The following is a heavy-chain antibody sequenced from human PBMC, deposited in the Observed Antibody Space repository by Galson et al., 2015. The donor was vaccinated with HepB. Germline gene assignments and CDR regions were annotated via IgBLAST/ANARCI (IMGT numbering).Heavy chain of an antibody. D-gene: IGHD3-10*01. CDR1: GVTFSNAW. Sequence: SLRLSCAASGVTFSNAWMSWAGQAQGEGLEWVGRIKGKTDGGTTDYAAPVKGRFTMSRDDSKNTLYLQMNSLKTEDTAVYYCTTEVEVVWFGDWGQGTLVTVSS. CDR3: TTEVEVVWFGD. V-gene: IGHV3-15*01. CDR2: IKGKTDGGTT. J-gene: IGHJ4*02.